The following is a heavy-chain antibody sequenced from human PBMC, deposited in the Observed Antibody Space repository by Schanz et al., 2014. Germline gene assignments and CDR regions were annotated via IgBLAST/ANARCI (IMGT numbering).Heavy chain of an antibody. D-gene: IGHD2-2*01. CDR2: INPSSGTT. V-gene: IGHV1-46*03. J-gene: IGHJ5*01. CDR1: GYTFTSYY. CDR3: ARGGFFDSTSCDS. Sequence: QVQLVQSGAEVKKPGASVKVSCKASGYTFTSYYMHWVRQAPGQGLEWMGKINPSSGTTRIAQNFQGRLTVTRDTSTSTVNRELSSLRSEDTAVYYCARGGFFDSTSCDSWGHGTLVSVSS.